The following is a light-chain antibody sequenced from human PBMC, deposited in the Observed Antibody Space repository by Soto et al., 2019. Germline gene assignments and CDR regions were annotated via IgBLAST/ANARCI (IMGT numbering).Light chain of an antibody. V-gene: IGKV3-11*01. Sequence: ETVLTQSPATLSLSPGERATLSCRASQSVSNYLAWYQQKPGQAPRLLIYDASNRATGIPARFTGSGSGTDFTLPLRSLEPEDFAVYYCQQRGDWPPFTFGPGTTVDIK. CDR3: QQRGDWPPFT. CDR2: DAS. J-gene: IGKJ3*01. CDR1: QSVSNY.